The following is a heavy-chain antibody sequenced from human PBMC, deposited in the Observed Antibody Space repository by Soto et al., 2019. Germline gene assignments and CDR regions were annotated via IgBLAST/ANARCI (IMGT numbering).Heavy chain of an antibody. CDR1: GFTFSGSA. V-gene: IGHV3-73*01. D-gene: IGHD2-15*01. Sequence: PGGSLRLSCAASGFTFSGSAMHWVRQASGKGLEWVGRIRSKANSYATAYAASVKGRFTISRDDSKNTAYLQMNSLKTEDTAVYYCTSLGAYCSGGSCNSAYAYWGQGTLVTVSS. J-gene: IGHJ4*02. CDR3: TSLGAYCSGGSCNSAYAY. CDR2: IRSKANSYAT.